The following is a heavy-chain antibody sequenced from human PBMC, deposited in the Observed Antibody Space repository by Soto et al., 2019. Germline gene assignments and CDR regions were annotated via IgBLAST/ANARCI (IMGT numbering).Heavy chain of an antibody. Sequence: SETLSLTCTVSGDSIRSYYWTWIRQPPGKGLEWIGDTNHGGRTNYNPSLRSRVTISEDGSRNQFSLQLTSVTAADTAVYYCAIGRGALSGNFDSWGQGTLVTVSS. J-gene: IGHJ4*02. CDR1: GDSIRSYY. CDR3: AIGRGALSGNFDS. V-gene: IGHV4-59*12. CDR2: TNHGGRT. D-gene: IGHD1-26*01.